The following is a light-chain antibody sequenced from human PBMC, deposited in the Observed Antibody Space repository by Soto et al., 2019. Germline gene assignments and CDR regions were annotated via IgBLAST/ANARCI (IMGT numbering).Light chain of an antibody. Sequence: EIVLTQSPGTLPLSPGERATLSCRASRSVSSGYLAWYQQKPGQPPRLLIYGASTRATGIPDRFSGSGSGADFTLTISRLEPEDFAVYFCQQYGSSPYTFGQGTKLEIK. CDR3: QQYGSSPYT. V-gene: IGKV3-20*01. CDR2: GAS. CDR1: RSVSSGY. J-gene: IGKJ2*01.